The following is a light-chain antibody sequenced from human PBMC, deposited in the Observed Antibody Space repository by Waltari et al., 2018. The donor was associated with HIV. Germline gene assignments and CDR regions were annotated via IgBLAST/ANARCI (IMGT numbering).Light chain of an antibody. CDR3: NCRGNSGNQVL. J-gene: IGLJ2*01. Sequence: SSELTQDPAVSVALGQKVMITCQGDSLRNNYASWYQQKPGQAPVLVFYGKDGRPSGSPDRVAGSSLGNTAYLTITGAQAEDEADYYCNCRGNSGNQVLFGGGTQLTVL. CDR1: SLRNNY. CDR2: GKD. V-gene: IGLV3-19*01.